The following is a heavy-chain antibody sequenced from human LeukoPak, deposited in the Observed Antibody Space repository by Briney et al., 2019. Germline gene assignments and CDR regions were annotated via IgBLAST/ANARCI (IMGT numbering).Heavy chain of an antibody. CDR1: GGSFSGYY. J-gene: IGHJ3*02. V-gene: IGHV4-34*01. Sequence: PSETLSLTCAVYGGSFSGYYWSWIRQPPGKGLEWIGEINHSGSTNYNPSLKSRVTISVDTSKNQFSLKLSSVTAADTAVYYRAREDIVVVPAAIAAFDIWGQGTMVTASS. D-gene: IGHD2-2*01. CDR2: INHSGST. CDR3: AREDIVVVPAAIAAFDI.